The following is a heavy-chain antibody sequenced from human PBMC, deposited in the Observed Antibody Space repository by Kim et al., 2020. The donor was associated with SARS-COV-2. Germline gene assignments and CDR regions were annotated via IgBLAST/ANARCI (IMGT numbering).Heavy chain of an antibody. Sequence: GGSLRLSCAASGFTFSSYSMNWVRQAPGKGLEWVSSISSSSSYIYYADSVKGRFTISRDNAKNSLYLQMNSLRAEDTAVYYCARDGHDYGDYFSGPYYYYGMDVWGQGTTVTVSS. CDR1: GFTFSSYS. J-gene: IGHJ6*02. CDR2: ISSSSSYI. V-gene: IGHV3-21*01. D-gene: IGHD4-17*01. CDR3: ARDGHDYGDYFSGPYYYYGMDV.